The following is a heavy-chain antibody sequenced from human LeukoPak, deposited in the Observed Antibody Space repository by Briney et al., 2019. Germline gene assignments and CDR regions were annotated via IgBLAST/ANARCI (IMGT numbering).Heavy chain of an antibody. D-gene: IGHD1-14*01. V-gene: IGHV3-21*01. CDR2: ISSSSSYI. J-gene: IGHJ5*02. CDR3: ARAAQPGFDP. Sequence: GGSLRLSCAASGFTFSSYSMNWVRQAPGKGLEWVSSISSSSSYIYYADSVKGRFTISRDNAKNSLYLQMDSLRAEDTAVYYCARAAQPGFDPWGQGTLVTVSS. CDR1: GFTFSSYS.